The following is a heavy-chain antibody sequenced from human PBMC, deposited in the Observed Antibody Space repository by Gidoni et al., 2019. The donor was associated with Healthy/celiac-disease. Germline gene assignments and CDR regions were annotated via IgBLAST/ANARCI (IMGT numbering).Heavy chain of an antibody. CDR1: GGSFSGYY. D-gene: IGHD6-13*01. CDR2: INHSGST. J-gene: IGHJ4*02. Sequence: QVQLQQWGAGLLKPSETLSLTCAVYGGSFSGYYWSWIRQPPGKGLEWIGEINHSGSTNYNPSLKSRVTISVDTSKNQFSLKLSSVTAADTAVYYCARKIGGSSWYALGYFDYWGQGTLVTVSS. V-gene: IGHV4-34*01. CDR3: ARKIGGSSWYALGYFDY.